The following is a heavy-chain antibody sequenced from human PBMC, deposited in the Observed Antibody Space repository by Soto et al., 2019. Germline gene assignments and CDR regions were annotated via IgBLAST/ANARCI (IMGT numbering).Heavy chain of an antibody. CDR1: GASISSGGYY. V-gene: IGHV4-30-4*08. J-gene: IGHJ4*02. Sequence: TLSLTCIVSGASISSGGYYWSWIRQHPGKGLEWIGYIFYSGSTYYNPSLKSRVTISVDTSKNQFSLKLSSVTAADTAVYYCARVARYYGSGSPVRDYWGQGTLVTVSS. D-gene: IGHD3-10*01. CDR3: ARVARYYGSGSPVRDY. CDR2: IFYSGST.